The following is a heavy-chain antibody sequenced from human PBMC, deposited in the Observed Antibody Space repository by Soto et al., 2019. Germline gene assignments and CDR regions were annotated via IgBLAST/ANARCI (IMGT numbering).Heavy chain of an antibody. D-gene: IGHD6-13*01. V-gene: IGHV2-70*04. J-gene: IGHJ5*02. CDR3: ARSIVAAGNRWFDP. Sequence: SGPTLVNPTQTLTLPCTFSGFSLSTSGMRVSWIRQPPGKALEWLARIDWDDDKLYSTSLKTRLTISKDTSKNQVFLTMTNMDPVDTATYYCARSIVAAGNRWFDPWGQGTLVTVSS. CDR2: IDWDDDK. CDR1: GFSLSTSGMR.